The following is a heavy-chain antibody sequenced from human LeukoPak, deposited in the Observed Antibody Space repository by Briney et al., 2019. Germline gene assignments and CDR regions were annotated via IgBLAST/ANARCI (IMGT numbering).Heavy chain of an antibody. CDR3: ARGKSFYDTSGSEYFQH. CDR2: ISSNGVTT. V-gene: IGHV3-64*01. D-gene: IGHD3-22*01. J-gene: IGHJ1*01. CDR1: GFTFSNYP. Sequence: GGSLRLSCAASGFTFSNYPMNWVRQAPGKGLEYVSAISSNGVTTYYANSVKGRFTISRDNYKNTLYLQMVSLRPEDMAVYYCARGKSFYDTSGSEYFQHWGQGALVTVSS.